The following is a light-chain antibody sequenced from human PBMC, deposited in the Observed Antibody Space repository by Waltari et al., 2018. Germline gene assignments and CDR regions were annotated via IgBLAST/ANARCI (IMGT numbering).Light chain of an antibody. Sequence: EILLTHSPATMTLSLGKRATHPCRAIRSVSSSYLAWYQQKPGQAPRLLIYGASSRATGIPDRFSGSGSGTDFTLTISRLEPEDFAVYYCQQYGSSPQTFGQGTKLEIK. CDR2: GAS. CDR1: RSVSSSY. J-gene: IGKJ2*01. CDR3: QQYGSSPQT. V-gene: IGKV3-20*01.